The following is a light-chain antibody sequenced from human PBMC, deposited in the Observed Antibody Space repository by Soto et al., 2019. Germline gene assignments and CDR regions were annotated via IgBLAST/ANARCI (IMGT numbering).Light chain of an antibody. CDR3: QHLRTYPFS. CDR1: QDISTS. CDR2: PAS. Sequence: DIQLTQSPSFLSASVGDRVTVSCRASQDISTSLAWFQQKAGKVPQLLVYPASTLQDGVPSRFSGSGSGTYFTLTINNLQAEDSATYYCQHLRTYPFSFGQGTKLDIK. J-gene: IGKJ2*03. V-gene: IGKV1-9*01.